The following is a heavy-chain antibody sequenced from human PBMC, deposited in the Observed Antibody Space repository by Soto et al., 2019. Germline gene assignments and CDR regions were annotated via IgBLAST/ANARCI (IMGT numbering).Heavy chain of an antibody. CDR3: RYFDWDGTDY. D-gene: IGHD3-9*01. Sequence: LCGGSISSGDYYWSWIRQPPGKGLEWIGYIYYSGSTYYNPSLKSRVTISVDTSKNQFSLKLSSVTAADTAVYYCRYFDWDGTDYWGQGTLVTVSS. CDR1: GGSISSGDYY. V-gene: IGHV4-30-4*01. J-gene: IGHJ4*02. CDR2: IYYSGST.